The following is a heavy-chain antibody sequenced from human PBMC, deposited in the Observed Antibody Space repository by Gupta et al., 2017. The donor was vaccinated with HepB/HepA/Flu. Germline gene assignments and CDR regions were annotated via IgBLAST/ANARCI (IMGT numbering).Heavy chain of an antibody. CDR1: GFTFSTYG. CDR2: ISYDGSYE. V-gene: IGHV3-30*18. J-gene: IGHJ6*02. D-gene: IGHD3-10*01. CDR3: AKGPLWFEELIFYYGLDV. Sequence: QVQLVESGGGMVQPGRSLRLSCAASGFTFSTYGMHWVRQAPGKGLEWVTAISYDGSYEYYADSVKGRVTISRDNSRNTLVLQMNSLRPDDTAVYYCAKGPLWFEELIFYYGLDVWGQGTTVTVSS.